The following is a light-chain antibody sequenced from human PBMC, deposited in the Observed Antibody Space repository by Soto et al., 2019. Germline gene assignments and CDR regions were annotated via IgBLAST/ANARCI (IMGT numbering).Light chain of an antibody. Sequence: EIVMTQSPATLSVSPGARSTLSFRASQSVSSNVAWSPQNPGQAHRLLIYGASPRATGIQARCSGSGSGTDFNRTISSLKPEDFATYYGQQSHSPPLTFGEGTKL. CDR2: GAS. CDR1: QSVSSN. CDR3: QQSHSPPLT. V-gene: IGKV3-15*01. J-gene: IGKJ4*01.